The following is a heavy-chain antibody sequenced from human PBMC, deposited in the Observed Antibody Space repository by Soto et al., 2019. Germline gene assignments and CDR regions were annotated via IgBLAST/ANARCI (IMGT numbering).Heavy chain of an antibody. Sequence: QVQLVQCGAEVKKPGASVKVSCKASGYSCTSYDINWVRQATGQGLEWMGWMNPNSGNTGYGQKFQGRVTMTRNAVISTAYRVLSSLRSEDTAVYYCARASDKSYWYFDLWGRGTLVTVSS. D-gene: IGHD3-9*01. V-gene: IGHV1-8*01. CDR2: MNPNSGNT. CDR3: ARASDKSYWYFDL. J-gene: IGHJ2*01. CDR1: GYSCTSYD.